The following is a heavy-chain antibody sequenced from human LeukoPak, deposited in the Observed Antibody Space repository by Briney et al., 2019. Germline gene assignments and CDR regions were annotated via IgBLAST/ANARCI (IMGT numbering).Heavy chain of an antibody. V-gene: IGHV3-21*01. J-gene: IGHJ6*04. Sequence: GGSLRLSCAASGFTFSSYSMNWVRQAPGKGLEWVSSISSSSSYIYYADSVKGRFTISRDNAKNSLYLQMNSLRAEDTAVYYCAGDGVDTAMVSYYYYGMDVWGKGTTVTVSS. CDR1: GFTFSSYS. CDR2: ISSSSSYI. CDR3: AGDGVDTAMVSYYYYGMDV. D-gene: IGHD5-18*01.